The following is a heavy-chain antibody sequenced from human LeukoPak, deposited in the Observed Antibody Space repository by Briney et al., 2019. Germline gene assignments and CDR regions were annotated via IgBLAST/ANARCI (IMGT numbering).Heavy chain of an antibody. CDR1: GYTFTGYY. J-gene: IGHJ4*02. Sequence: ASVKVSCKASGYTFTGYYMHWVRQAPGQGLEWMGWINPNSGGTNYAQKFRGRVTMARDTSISTAYMELSRLRSDDTAVYYCARDLSSGWYDGLYYFDYWGQGTLVTVSS. V-gene: IGHV1-2*02. CDR3: ARDLSSGWYDGLYYFDY. D-gene: IGHD6-13*01. CDR2: INPNSGGT.